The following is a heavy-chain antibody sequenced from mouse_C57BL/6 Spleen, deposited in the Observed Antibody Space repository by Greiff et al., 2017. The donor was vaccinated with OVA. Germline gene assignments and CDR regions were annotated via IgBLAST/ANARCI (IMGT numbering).Heavy chain of an antibody. CDR3: ARGGYYPWYFDY. CDR1: GFTFSSYA. J-gene: IGHJ2*01. CDR2: ISDGGSYT. V-gene: IGHV5-4*03. D-gene: IGHD1-1*01. Sequence: DVMLVESGGGLVKPGGSLKLSCAASGFTFSSYAMSWVRQTPEKRLEWVATISDGGSYTYYPDNVKGRFTISRDNAKNNLYLQMSHLKSEDTAMYYCARGGYYPWYFDYWGQGTTLTVSS.